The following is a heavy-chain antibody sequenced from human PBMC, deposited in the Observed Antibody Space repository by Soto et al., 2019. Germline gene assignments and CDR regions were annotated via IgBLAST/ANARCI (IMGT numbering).Heavy chain of an antibody. V-gene: IGHV3-21*01. Sequence: PGXSLRLSGAASGFTFRIYSMHWVRQAPGKGLEWVSSISGGGNYIYYADSVKGRFTISRDNTKNSLYLQMNSLRAEDTAVYYCASERSGLDYWGQGTLVTVSS. D-gene: IGHD3-3*01. CDR2: ISGGGNYI. CDR3: ASERSGLDY. J-gene: IGHJ4*02. CDR1: GFTFRIYS.